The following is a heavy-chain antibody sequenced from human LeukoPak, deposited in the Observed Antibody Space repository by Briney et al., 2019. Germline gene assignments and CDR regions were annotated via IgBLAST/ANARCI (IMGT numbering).Heavy chain of an antibody. V-gene: IGHV1-2*02. CDR3: ATLYDILTGSLGAFDI. D-gene: IGHD3-9*01. CDR1: GYTFTGYY. Sequence: ASVKVSYKASGYTFTGYYMHWVRQAPGQGLEWMGWVNPNSGGTNYAQKFQGRVTMTRDTSISTAYMELSRLRSDDTAVYYCATLYDILTGSLGAFDIWGQGTMVTVSS. J-gene: IGHJ3*02. CDR2: VNPNSGGT.